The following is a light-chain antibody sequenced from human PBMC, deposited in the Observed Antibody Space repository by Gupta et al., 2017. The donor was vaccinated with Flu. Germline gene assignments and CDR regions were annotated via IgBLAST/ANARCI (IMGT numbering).Light chain of an antibody. CDR3: HRYRTTTYSDT. CDR2: DES. Sequence: LSFSASSGGALSTVASQSVSVSSWCLDQQKPDLAPRLLIDDESHSTPDIPDRFSFSGSGTDFALTISILEPQHFAFDNCHRYRTTTYSDTFGQGTKLEIK. V-gene: IGKV3D-20*01. CDR1: QSVSVSS. J-gene: IGKJ1*01.